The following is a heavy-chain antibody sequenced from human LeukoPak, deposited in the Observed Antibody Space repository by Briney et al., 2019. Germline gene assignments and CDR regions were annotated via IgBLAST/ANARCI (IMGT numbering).Heavy chain of an antibody. CDR1: GGSISSYY. J-gene: IGHJ5*02. CDR2: IYYSGST. D-gene: IGHD3-10*01. V-gene: IGHV4-59*01. CDR3: ARGGDYYGSGSYYAFDP. Sequence: PSETLSLTCTVSGGSISSYYWSWIRQPPGKGLEWIGYIYYSGSTNYNPSLKSRVTISVDTSKNQFSLKLSSVTAADTAVYYCARGGDYYGSGSYYAFDPRGQGTLVTVSS.